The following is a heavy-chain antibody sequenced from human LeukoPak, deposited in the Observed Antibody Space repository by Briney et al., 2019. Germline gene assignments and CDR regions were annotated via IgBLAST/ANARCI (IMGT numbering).Heavy chain of an antibody. D-gene: IGHD3-22*01. V-gene: IGHV4-31*03. CDR3: ARDGPHYYDTTRVMTAWIAP. Sequence: SETLSLTCTVSGGSISSGGYYWSWIRQHPGRGLEWIGHIYYSGSTYYNPSLKSRVTISVDTSKNQFSLKLSSVTAADTAVYYCARDGPHYYDTTRVMTAWIAPWGQGTLVTVSS. CDR2: IYYSGST. J-gene: IGHJ5*02. CDR1: GGSISSGGYY.